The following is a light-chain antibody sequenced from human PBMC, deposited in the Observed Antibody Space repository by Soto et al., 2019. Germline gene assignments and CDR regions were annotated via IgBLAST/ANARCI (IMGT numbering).Light chain of an antibody. CDR3: GSYTASSTQV. V-gene: IGLV2-14*03. Sequence: ALTQAASVSGSPGQSITISCTGTSSDVGDYASVSWYQQHPGKAPKLMIYDVSNRPSGVSDRFSGSKSGNTASLTISGLQAEDEADYYCGSYTASSTQVFGTGTKVTVL. J-gene: IGLJ1*01. CDR1: SSDVGDYAS. CDR2: DVS.